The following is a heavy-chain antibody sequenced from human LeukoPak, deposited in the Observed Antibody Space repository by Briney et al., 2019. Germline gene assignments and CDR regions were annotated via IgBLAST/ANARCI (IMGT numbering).Heavy chain of an antibody. Sequence: GGSLRLSCAASGFTFSSYSMNWVRQAPEKGLEWVSSISNSGSYIYYADSVKGRFTISRDNAKNSLYLRMNSLRAEDTAVYYCANHLACGSTSCPPFDYWGQGTLVTVSS. CDR1: GFTFSSYS. CDR2: ISNSGSYI. CDR3: ANHLACGSTSCPPFDY. V-gene: IGHV3-21*01. D-gene: IGHD2-2*01. J-gene: IGHJ4*02.